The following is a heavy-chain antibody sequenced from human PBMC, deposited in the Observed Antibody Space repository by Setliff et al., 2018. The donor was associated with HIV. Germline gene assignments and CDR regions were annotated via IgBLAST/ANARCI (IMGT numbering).Heavy chain of an antibody. V-gene: IGHV4-39*07. CDR3: ARHRAQRGSGTYYDDWFDP. CDR1: GDSISSGSYY. D-gene: IGHD3-10*01. CDR2: VHYSGRT. J-gene: IGHJ5*02. Sequence: SETLSLTCSVSGDSISSGSYYWSWIRQTPGKGLEWIGEVHYSGRTAYNPSLQSRVAISVDMYRNQFFLRLTSVTAADTSVYYCARHRAQRGSGTYYDDWFDPWGQGTLVTVSS.